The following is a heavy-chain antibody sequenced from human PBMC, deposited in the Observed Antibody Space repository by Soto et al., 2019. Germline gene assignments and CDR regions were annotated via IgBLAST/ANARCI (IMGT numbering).Heavy chain of an antibody. V-gene: IGHV4-4*08. CDR3: AKDAFDI. J-gene: IGHJ3*02. CDR2: IYNAGTT. CDR1: GGSISSY. Sequence: QVQLQESGPGLVKPSETLSLTCTVSGGSISSYWSWIRQPPGKGLEWIGYIYNAGTTKYNPSLNSLVTISVDTSKNQVSLKLTSVSAADTAVYYCAKDAFDIWGQGTMVTVSS.